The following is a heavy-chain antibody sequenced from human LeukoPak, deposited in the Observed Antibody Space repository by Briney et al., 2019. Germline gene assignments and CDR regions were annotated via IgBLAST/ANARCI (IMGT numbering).Heavy chain of an antibody. CDR3: ARKPGIAAAGRFDY. J-gene: IGHJ4*02. Sequence: PSETLSLTCTVSGGSISSSSYYWGWIRQPPGKGLEWIGSIYYSGSTYYNPSLKSRVTISVDTSKNQFSLKLSSVTAADTAVYYCARKPGIAAAGRFDYWGQGTLVTVSS. V-gene: IGHV4-39*01. CDR2: IYYSGST. CDR1: GGSISSSSYY. D-gene: IGHD6-13*01.